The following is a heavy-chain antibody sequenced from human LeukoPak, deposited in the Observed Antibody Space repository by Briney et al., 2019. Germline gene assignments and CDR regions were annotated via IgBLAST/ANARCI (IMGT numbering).Heavy chain of an antibody. D-gene: IGHD3-10*01. V-gene: IGHV4-4*02. Sequence: SGTLSLTCAVSGGSISSSNWWSWVRQPPGKGLEWIGEIYHSGSTNYNPSLKSRVTISVDKSKNQFSLKLSSVTAADTAVYYCARVLLWFGDQLAFGIWGQGTMITVSS. CDR3: ARVLLWFGDQLAFGI. CDR1: GGSISSSNW. J-gene: IGHJ3*02. CDR2: IYHSGST.